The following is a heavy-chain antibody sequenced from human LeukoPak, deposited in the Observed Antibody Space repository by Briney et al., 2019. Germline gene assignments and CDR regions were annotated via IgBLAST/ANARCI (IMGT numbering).Heavy chain of an antibody. CDR2: ISYDGSNK. Sequence: GGSLRLSCAASGFTFSSYGMHWVRQAPGKGLEWVAVISYDGSNKYYADSVKGRFTISRDNSKNTLYLQMNGLRAEDTAVYYCAKEGHGSSLDYWGQGTLVTVSS. CDR3: AKEGHGSSLDY. J-gene: IGHJ4*02. V-gene: IGHV3-30*18. D-gene: IGHD6-13*01. CDR1: GFTFSSYG.